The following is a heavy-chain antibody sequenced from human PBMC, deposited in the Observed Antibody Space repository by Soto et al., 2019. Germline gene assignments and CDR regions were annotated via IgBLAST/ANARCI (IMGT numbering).Heavy chain of an antibody. CDR3: AKDSRIVVVTAPYDY. D-gene: IGHD2-21*02. V-gene: IGHV3-30*18. J-gene: IGHJ4*02. CDR2: ISYDGSNK. Sequence: QVQLVESGGGVVQPGRSLRLSCAASGFTFSSYGMHWVRQAPGKGLEWVAVISYDGSNKYYADSVQGRFTISRDNSKNTLYLQVHSLRAADTAVYYCAKDSRIVVVTAPYDYWGQGTLVTVSS. CDR1: GFTFSSYG.